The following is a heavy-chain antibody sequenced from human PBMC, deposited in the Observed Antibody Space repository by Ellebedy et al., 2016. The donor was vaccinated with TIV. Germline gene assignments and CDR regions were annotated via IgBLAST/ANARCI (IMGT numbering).Heavy chain of an antibody. Sequence: PGGSLRLSCAASGFTVSGYYMSWVRQTPGKGLVCVSRINHDGSSTIYADSVKGRFTISRDNAKSTLYLQMSSLGVEDTADYYCARGAEHTTSSGGFRWFDPWGHGNLVTVS. CDR1: GFTVSGYY. V-gene: IGHV3-74*01. CDR2: INHDGSST. D-gene: IGHD6-6*01. J-gene: IGHJ5*02. CDR3: ARGAEHTTSSGGFRWFDP.